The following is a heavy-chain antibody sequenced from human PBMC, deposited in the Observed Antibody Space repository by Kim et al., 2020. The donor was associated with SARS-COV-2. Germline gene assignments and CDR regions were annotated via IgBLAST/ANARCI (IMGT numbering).Heavy chain of an antibody. J-gene: IGHJ5*02. D-gene: IGHD3-10*01. CDR2: VYYDSAT. CDR3: ARTKSSGSYYPSSLNYFDP. V-gene: IGHV4-39*01. CDR1: GGSIRSSDYY. Sequence: SETLSLTCNVSGGSIRSSDYYWGWIRQPPGKGLEWIGTVYYDSATKYNPSLKSRVTISADTSNNQFSLRLRSVTATDTAVYYCARTKSSGSYYPSSLNYFDPWGRGILVTVSS.